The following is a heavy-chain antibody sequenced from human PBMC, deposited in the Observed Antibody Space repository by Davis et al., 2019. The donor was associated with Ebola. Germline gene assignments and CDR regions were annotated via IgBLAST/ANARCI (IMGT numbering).Heavy chain of an antibody. J-gene: IGHJ6*02. CDR1: GFTVSSTY. CDR2: AYTACTTRCT. V-gene: IGHV3-66*01. D-gene: IGHD3-3*01. CDR3: ARDRVADHDFWRGYYFYGMDV. Sequence: GGSLRLSCAASGFTVSSTYMSWVRQAPGKGLEWVATAYTACTTRCTDYADSVKGRFTISRDNSKNTLILQMSSLRAEDTAVYYCARDRVADHDFWRGYYFYGMDVWGQGTTVTVSS.